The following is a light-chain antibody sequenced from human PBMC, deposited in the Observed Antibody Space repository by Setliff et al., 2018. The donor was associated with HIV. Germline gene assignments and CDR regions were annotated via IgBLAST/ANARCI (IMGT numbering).Light chain of an antibody. CDR2: QVN. J-gene: IGLJ1*01. V-gene: IGLV2-23*02. CDR3: CSYAGTNTYV. CDR1: SSDVWSYNC. Sequence: QSVLTQPASVSGSPGQSITISCTGSSSDVWSYNCVSWYQQDPGKTPKLMMYQVNKRPSGVSNRFSGSKSGNTASLTISGLQAEDETDYYCCSYAGTNTYVFGTGTKVTV.